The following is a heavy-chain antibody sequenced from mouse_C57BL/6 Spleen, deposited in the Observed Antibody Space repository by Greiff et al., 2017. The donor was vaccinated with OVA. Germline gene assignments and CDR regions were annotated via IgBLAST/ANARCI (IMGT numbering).Heavy chain of an antibody. CDR2: IYPRSGNT. J-gene: IGHJ4*01. CDR3: ARGGSYGAMDY. V-gene: IGHV1-81*01. D-gene: IGHD1-1*02. CDR1: GYTFTSYG. Sequence: VQLQESGAELARPGASVKLSCKASGYTFTSYGISWVKQRTGQGLEWIGEIYPRSGNTYYNEKFKGKATLTADKSSSTAYMELRSLTSEDSAVYFCARGGSYGAMDYWGQGTSVTVSS.